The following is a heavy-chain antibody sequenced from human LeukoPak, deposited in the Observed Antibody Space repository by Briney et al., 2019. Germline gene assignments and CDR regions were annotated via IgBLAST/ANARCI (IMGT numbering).Heavy chain of an antibody. J-gene: IGHJ4*02. CDR1: GFTFSSYA. D-gene: IGHD6-13*01. V-gene: IGHV3-23*01. CDR3: ASAIGSIWYEFDY. Sequence: GGSLRLSCAASGFTFSSYAMSWVRQAPGKGLEWVSAISGSGGYTYYAGSVKGRFTISRDNSKNTLYLQMNSQRAEDTAVYYCASAIGSIWYEFDYWGQGTLVAVSS. CDR2: ISGSGGYT.